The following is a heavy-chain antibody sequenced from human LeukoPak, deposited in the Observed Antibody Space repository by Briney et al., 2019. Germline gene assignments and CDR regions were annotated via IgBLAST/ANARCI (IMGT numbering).Heavy chain of an antibody. CDR2: INHSGST. CDR1: GGSFSGCY. Sequence: SETLSLTCAVYGGSFSGCYWSWIRQPPGRGLEWIGEINHSGSTNYNPSLKSRVTISVDTSKNQFSLKLSSVTATDTAVYYCARVDYYGSGSYSWFDPWGQGTLVTVSS. V-gene: IGHV4-34*01. CDR3: ARVDYYGSGSYSWFDP. J-gene: IGHJ5*02. D-gene: IGHD3-10*01.